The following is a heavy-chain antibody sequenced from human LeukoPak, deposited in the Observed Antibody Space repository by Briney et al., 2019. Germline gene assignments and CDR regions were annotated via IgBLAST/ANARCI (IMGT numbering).Heavy chain of an antibody. D-gene: IGHD3-10*01. J-gene: IGHJ3*02. CDR2: ISGSGGST. CDR1: GFTFSSYA. Sequence: GGSLRLSCAASGFTFSSYAMSWVRQAPGKGLEWVSAISGSGGSTYYGDSVKGRFTISRDNSKNTVYLQMNSLRVEDTALYYCARDRDHHEAFDMWGQGTMVTVSS. CDR3: ARDRDHHEAFDM. V-gene: IGHV3-23*01.